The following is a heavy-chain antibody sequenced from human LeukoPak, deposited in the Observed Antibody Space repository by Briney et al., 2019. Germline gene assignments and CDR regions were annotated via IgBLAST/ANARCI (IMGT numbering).Heavy chain of an antibody. CDR2: ISSNGGST. CDR3: VKEGGSYYAFDI. Sequence: GGSLRPSCSASGFTFSSYAMHWVRQAPGKGLEYVSAISSNGGSTYYADSVKGRFTISRDNSKNTLYLQMRSLRAEDTAVYYCVKEGGSYYAFDIWGQGTMVTVSS. V-gene: IGHV3-64D*09. CDR1: GFTFSSYA. D-gene: IGHD1-26*01. J-gene: IGHJ3*02.